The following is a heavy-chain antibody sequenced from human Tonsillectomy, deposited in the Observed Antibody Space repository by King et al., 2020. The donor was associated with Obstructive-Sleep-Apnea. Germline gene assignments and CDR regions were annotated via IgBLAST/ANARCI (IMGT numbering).Heavy chain of an antibody. CDR1: GGSISSSSYY. CDR3: ARDWKRGYYYYGMDV. J-gene: IGHJ6*02. V-gene: IGHV4-39*07. Sequence: QLQESGPGLVKPSETLSLTCTVSGGSISSSSYYWGWIRQPPGKGLGWIGRIYYSGSTYYNPSLKSRVTISVDTSKNQFSLKLSSVTAADTAVYYCARDWKRGYYYYGMDVWGQGTTVTVSS. D-gene: IGHD1-1*01. CDR2: IYYSGST.